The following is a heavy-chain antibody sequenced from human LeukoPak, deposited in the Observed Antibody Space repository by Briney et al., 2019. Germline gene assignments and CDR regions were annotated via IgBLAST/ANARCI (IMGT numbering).Heavy chain of an antibody. CDR1: GGSISSGGYY. Sequence: SETLSLTCTVSGGSISSGGYYWSWIRQHPGKGLEWIGYIYYSGSTYYNPSLKSRVTISVDTSKNQFSLKLSSVTAADTAVYYCARSDYGSGTYYFGYWGQGTLVTVSS. D-gene: IGHD3-10*01. V-gene: IGHV4-31*03. CDR2: IYYSGST. J-gene: IGHJ4*02. CDR3: ARSDYGSGTYYFGY.